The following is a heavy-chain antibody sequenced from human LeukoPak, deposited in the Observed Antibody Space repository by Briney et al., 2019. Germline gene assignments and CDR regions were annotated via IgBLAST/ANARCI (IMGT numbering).Heavy chain of an antibody. Sequence: SETLSLTCTVSGGSISSYYWSWIRQPAGKGLEWIGRIYTSGSTNYNPSLKSRVTMSVDTSKNQFSLKLSSVTAADTAVYYCAKDSSSRSAFDIWGQGTMVTVSS. D-gene: IGHD6-13*01. CDR1: GGSISSYY. CDR2: IYTSGST. CDR3: AKDSSSRSAFDI. V-gene: IGHV4-4*07. J-gene: IGHJ3*02.